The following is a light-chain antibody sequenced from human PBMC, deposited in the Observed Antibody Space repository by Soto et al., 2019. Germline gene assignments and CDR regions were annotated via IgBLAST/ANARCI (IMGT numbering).Light chain of an antibody. V-gene: IGKV3-15*01. CDR3: QQYNNWPRT. J-gene: IGKJ1*01. CDR2: GAS. CDR1: QSVSSN. Sequence: EIVMTSSPATLPASPGERATLSCRASQSVSSNLAWYQQKPGQAPRLLIYGASTRATGIPARFSGSGSGTEFTLTISSLQSEDFAVYYCQQYNNWPRTFGQGTKVDIK.